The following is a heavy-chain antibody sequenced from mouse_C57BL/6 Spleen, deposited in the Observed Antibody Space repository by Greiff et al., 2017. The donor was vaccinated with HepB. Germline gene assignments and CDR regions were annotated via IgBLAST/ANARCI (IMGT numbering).Heavy chain of an antibody. CDR3: ASPRYYGSSYVGYFDV. CDR1: GYTFTSYW. D-gene: IGHD1-1*01. CDR2: IDPNSGGT. Sequence: QVQLQQPGAELVKPGASVKLSCKASGYTFTSYWMHWVKQRPGRGLEWIGRIDPNSGGTKYNEKFKSKATLTVDKPSSTAYMQLSSLTSEDSAVYYCASPRYYGSSYVGYFDVWGTGTTVTVSS. J-gene: IGHJ1*03. V-gene: IGHV1-72*01.